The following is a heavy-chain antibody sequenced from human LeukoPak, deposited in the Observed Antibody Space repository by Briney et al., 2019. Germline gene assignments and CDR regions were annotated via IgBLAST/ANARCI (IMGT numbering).Heavy chain of an antibody. Sequence: GGSLRLSCAVSGFTFSSYAMSWVRQAPGKGLEWVSVISGSGGGTFYADSVKGRFTVSRDNSKNTLYLQMNSLRAGDTAVYYCAKVGGDYDFWSGYLLDAFDIWGQGTMVTVSS. CDR2: ISGSGGGT. V-gene: IGHV3-23*01. J-gene: IGHJ3*02. CDR1: GFTFSSYA. D-gene: IGHD3-3*01. CDR3: AKVGGDYDFWSGYLLDAFDI.